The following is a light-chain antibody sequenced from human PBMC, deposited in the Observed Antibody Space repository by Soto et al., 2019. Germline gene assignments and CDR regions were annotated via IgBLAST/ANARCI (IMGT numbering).Light chain of an antibody. J-gene: IGLJ2*01. V-gene: IGLV1-44*01. CDR3: AAWDDSLSAHVV. Sequence: QSVLTQPPSASGTPGQRVTISCSGSSSNIGSYTVNWYQQLPGTAPKLLIFTDNQRPSGVPDRFSGSKSGTSASLAISGLQSEDEADYYCAAWDDSLSAHVVFGGGTQLTVL. CDR2: TDN. CDR1: SSNIGSYT.